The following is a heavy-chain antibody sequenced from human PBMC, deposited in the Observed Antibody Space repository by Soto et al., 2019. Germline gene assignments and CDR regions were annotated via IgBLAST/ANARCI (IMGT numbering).Heavy chain of an antibody. J-gene: IGHJ6*02. D-gene: IGHD2-2*01. Sequence: SETLSLTCAVYGGSFSGYYWSWIRQPPGKGLEWIGEINHSGSTNYNPSLKSRVTISVDTSKNQFSLKLSSVTAADTAVYYCAGLRYQLLSYYYYYGMDVWGQGTTVTVSS. V-gene: IGHV4-34*01. CDR3: AGLRYQLLSYYYYYGMDV. CDR1: GGSFSGYY. CDR2: INHSGST.